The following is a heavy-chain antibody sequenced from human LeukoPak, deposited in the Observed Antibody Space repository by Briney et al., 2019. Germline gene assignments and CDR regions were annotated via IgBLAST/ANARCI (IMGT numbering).Heavy chain of an antibody. V-gene: IGHV4-59*01. J-gene: IGHJ3*02. CDR1: GGSISSYY. D-gene: IGHD3-9*01. CDR3: AREKYFDPPGAFDI. Sequence: SETLSLTCTVSGGSISSYYWSWIRQPPGKGLEWIGYIYYSGSTNYNPSLKSRVTISVDTSKNQFSLKLSSVTAADTAVYYRAREKYFDPPGAFDIWGQGTMVTVSS. CDR2: IYYSGST.